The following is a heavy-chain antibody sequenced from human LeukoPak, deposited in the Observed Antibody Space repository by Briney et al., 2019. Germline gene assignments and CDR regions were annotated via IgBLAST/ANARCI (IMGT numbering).Heavy chain of an antibody. J-gene: IGHJ6*02. CDR1: GFTFSSYW. CDR3: ARDLYSSSWYLHYYYYGMDV. CDR2: IKQDGSEK. D-gene: IGHD6-13*01. V-gene: IGHV3-7*01. Sequence: GGSLGLSCAASGFTFSSYWMSWVRKAPGKGLEWVANIKQDGSEKYYVDSVKGRFTISRDNAKNSLYLQMNSLRAEDTAVYYCARDLYSSSWYLHYYYYGMDVWGQGTTVTVSS.